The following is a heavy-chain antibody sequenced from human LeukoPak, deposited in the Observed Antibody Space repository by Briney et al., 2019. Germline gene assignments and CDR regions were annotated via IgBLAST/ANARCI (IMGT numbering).Heavy chain of an antibody. CDR2: INWDGRKT. J-gene: IGHJ4*02. V-gene: IGHV3-43*01. Sequence: PGGSLRLSCAASGFTFDGYTIHWVRQAPGKGLEWVSLINWDGRKTYYADSVKGRFTISRDNSKKTVYLQMNSLRADDTAVYYCARDIGDFTNFFGGILDYWGQGTLVIVSS. D-gene: IGHD4-11*01. CDR1: GFTFDGYT. CDR3: ARDIGDFTNFFGGILDY.